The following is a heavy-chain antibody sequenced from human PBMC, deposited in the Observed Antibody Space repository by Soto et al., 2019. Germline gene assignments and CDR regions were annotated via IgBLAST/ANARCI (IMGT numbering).Heavy chain of an antibody. J-gene: IGHJ4*02. CDR2: TYYRSKWYN. V-gene: IGHV6-1*01. D-gene: IGHD5-18*01. CDR3: PREPHTARLLFRYYFDY. CDR1: GDSVSSNSAA. Sequence: SQTLSLTCAISGDSVSSNSAAWNWIRQSPSRGLEWLGRTYYRSKWYNDYAVSVKSRITINPDTSKNQFSLQLNSVTPEDTAVYYCPREPHTARLLFRYYFDYWGQGTLVTVSS.